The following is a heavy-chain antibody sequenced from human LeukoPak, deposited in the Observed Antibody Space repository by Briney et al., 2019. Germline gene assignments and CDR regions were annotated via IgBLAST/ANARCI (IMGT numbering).Heavy chain of an antibody. CDR1: GGSVVSTTYY. J-gene: IGHJ4*02. D-gene: IGHD3-10*01. Sequence: SETLSLTCTVSGGSVVSTTYYWGWIRQPPGKGLGWIASINYSGSINYNPSLKSRVTISVDTSKNQFSLKLSSVTAADTAVYFCARRLGGSGTYYFDYWGQGTLVTVSS. V-gene: IGHV4-39*01. CDR3: ARRLGGSGTYYFDY. CDR2: INYSGSI.